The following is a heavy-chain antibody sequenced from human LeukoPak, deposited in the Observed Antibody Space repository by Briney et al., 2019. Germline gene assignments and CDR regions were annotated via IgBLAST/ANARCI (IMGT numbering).Heavy chain of an antibody. V-gene: IGHV4-59*08. CDR3: ARHGDYYDSSGYLDY. J-gene: IGHJ4*02. CDR2: IYYSGST. Sequence: SETLSLTCTVSGGSISSYYWSWIRQPPGKGLEWIGYIYYSGSTNYNPSLKSRVTISVDTSKNQFSLKLSSVTAADTAVYYCARHGDYYDSSGYLDYWGQGTLVTVPS. CDR1: GGSISSYY. D-gene: IGHD3-22*01.